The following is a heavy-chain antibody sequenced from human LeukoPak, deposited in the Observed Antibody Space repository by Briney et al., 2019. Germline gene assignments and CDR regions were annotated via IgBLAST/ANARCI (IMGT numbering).Heavy chain of an antibody. V-gene: IGHV3-23*01. CDR1: GFTFSSYT. Sequence: GGSLRLSCAASGFTFSSYTMSWVPHAPGEGLEWVSDISGSGGSTYYADSVKGRFTISRDNSKNTLYLQMNSLRAEDTAVYYCAKDPDSSGYYSNWFDPWGQGTLVTVSS. CDR3: AKDPDSSGYYSNWFDP. J-gene: IGHJ5*02. CDR2: ISGSGGST. D-gene: IGHD3-22*01.